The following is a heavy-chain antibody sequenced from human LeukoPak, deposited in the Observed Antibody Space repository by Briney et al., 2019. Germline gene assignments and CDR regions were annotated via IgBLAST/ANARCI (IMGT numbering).Heavy chain of an antibody. CDR1: GFTFSDQY. Sequence: NPGGSLRLSCEASGFTFSDQYMSWIRQAPGKGLEWVSYISSSGKSIYYADSVKGRFTISRDNGKSSLYLQMNSLRAEDTAVCYCATVYGSGSYCRDWGQGTLVTVSS. V-gene: IGHV3-11*01. J-gene: IGHJ4*02. D-gene: IGHD3-10*01. CDR3: ATVYGSGSYCRD. CDR2: ISSSGKSI.